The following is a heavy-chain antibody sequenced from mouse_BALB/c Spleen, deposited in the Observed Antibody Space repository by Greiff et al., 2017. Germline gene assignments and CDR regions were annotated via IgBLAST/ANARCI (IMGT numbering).Heavy chain of an antibody. Sequence: QVQLKESGPGLVAPSQSLSITCTVSGFSLTSYGVHWVRQPPGMGLEWLGVIWAGGSTNYNSALMSRLSISKDNSKSQVFLKMNSLQTDDTAMYYCAREGLRRAMDYWGQGTSVTVSS. CDR3: AREGLRRAMDY. V-gene: IGHV2-9*02. CDR2: IWAGGST. J-gene: IGHJ4*01. D-gene: IGHD2-4*01. CDR1: GFSLTSYG.